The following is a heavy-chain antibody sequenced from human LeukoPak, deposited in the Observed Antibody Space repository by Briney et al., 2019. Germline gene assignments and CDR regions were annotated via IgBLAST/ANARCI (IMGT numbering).Heavy chain of an antibody. V-gene: IGHV4-34*01. CDR1: GGSFSGYY. CDR3: ARGRPLYSSSWYAE. CDR2: INHSGST. D-gene: IGHD6-13*01. J-gene: IGHJ4*02. Sequence: PSETLSLTCAVYGGSFSGYYWSWIRQPPGKGLEWIGEINHSGSTNYNPSLKSRVTISVDTSKNQFSLKLSSVTAADTAVYYCARGRPLYSSSWYAEWGQGTLVTVSS.